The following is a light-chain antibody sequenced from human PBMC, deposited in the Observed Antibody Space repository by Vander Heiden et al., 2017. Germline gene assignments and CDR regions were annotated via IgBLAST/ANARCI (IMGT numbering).Light chain of an antibody. CDR1: QAIHID. J-gene: IGKJ1*01. V-gene: IGKV1-6*01. CDR2: AAS. Sequence: AIQLTQSPSSLSASVGDRVTITCRASQAIHIDLGWYQQKPGKAPKVLIYAASNLQSGVPSRFSGSGSGTDFTLTISSLQPEDFATYYCLQDYNYPWTLGKGTKVEIK. CDR3: LQDYNYPWT.